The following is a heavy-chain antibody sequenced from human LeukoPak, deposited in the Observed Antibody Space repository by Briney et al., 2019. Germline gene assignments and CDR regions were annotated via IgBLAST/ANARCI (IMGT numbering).Heavy chain of an antibody. Sequence: SETLSLTCTVSGFSISNDYYWGWIRQPPGMGLEWIANIYNSESTYYNPSLKSRLTLSLETSKNHFSLKLTSVTAADTAVYYCARTMEGYCSGGSCYQYSYYMDVWGKGTTVTVSS. V-gene: IGHV4-38-2*02. CDR2: IYNSEST. D-gene: IGHD2-15*01. J-gene: IGHJ6*03. CDR3: ARTMEGYCSGGSCYQYSYYMDV. CDR1: GFSISNDYY.